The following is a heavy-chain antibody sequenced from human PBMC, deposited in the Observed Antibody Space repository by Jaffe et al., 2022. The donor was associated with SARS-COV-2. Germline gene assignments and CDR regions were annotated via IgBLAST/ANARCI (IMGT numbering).Heavy chain of an antibody. J-gene: IGHJ4*02. CDR2: ISGNSNTI. CDR1: GFTFNTYA. CDR3: ATRGEYDYGSKSYMPDY. V-gene: IGHV3-23*01. Sequence: EVHLLEFGGGLKQPGGSLRLSCTASGFTFNTYAMSWVRQAPGKGLEWVSSISGNSNTIYYVDSVKGRFAISRDNSKNTLYLEMNTLRVDDTAVYYCATRGEYDYGSKSYMPDYWGQGVQVTVSS. D-gene: IGHD3-16*01.